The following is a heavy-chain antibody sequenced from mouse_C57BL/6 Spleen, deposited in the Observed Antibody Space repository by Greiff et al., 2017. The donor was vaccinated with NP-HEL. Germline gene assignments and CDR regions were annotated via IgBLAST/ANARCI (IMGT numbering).Heavy chain of an antibody. Sequence: EVQLQQSGPELVKPGASVKISCKASGYTFTDYYMNWVKQSHGKSLEWIGDINPNNGGTSYNQKFKGKATLTVDKSSSTAYMELRSLTSEDSAVYYGASKDAMDYWGQGTSVTVSS. CDR2: INPNNGGT. CDR3: ASKDAMDY. V-gene: IGHV1-26*01. J-gene: IGHJ4*01. CDR1: GYTFTDYY.